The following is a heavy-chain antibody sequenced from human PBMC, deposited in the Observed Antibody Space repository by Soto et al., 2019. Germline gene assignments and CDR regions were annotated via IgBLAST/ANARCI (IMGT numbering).Heavy chain of an antibody. CDR1: GFTFSSYG. V-gene: IGHV3-30*18. J-gene: IGHJ4*02. Sequence: VQLVESGGGVVQPGRSLRLSCAASGFTFSSYGMHWVRQAPGKGLEWVAVISYDGSNKYYADSVKGRFTISRDNSKNTLYLQMNSLRAEDTAVYYCAKEGSRWLQFLYYFDYWGQGTLVTVSS. CDR2: ISYDGSNK. CDR3: AKEGSRWLQFLYYFDY. D-gene: IGHD5-12*01.